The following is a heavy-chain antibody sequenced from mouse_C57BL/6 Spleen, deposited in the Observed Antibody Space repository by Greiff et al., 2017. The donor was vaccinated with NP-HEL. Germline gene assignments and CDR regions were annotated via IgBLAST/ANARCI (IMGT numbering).Heavy chain of an antibody. Sequence: EVMLVESGGDLVKPGGSLKLSCAASGFTFSSYGMSWVRQTPDKRLEWVATISSGGSYTYYPDSVKGRFTISRDKAKNTLYLQMSSLKSEDTAMYYCARETSNFAWFAYWGQGTLVTVSA. CDR1: GFTFSSYG. V-gene: IGHV5-6*01. D-gene: IGHD2-5*01. CDR2: ISSGGSYT. J-gene: IGHJ3*01. CDR3: ARETSNFAWFAY.